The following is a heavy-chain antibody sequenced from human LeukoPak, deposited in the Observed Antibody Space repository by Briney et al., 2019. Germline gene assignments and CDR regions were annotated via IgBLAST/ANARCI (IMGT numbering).Heavy chain of an antibody. CDR3: ARFPYYDYVWGSYRYSFDY. Sequence: PSETLSLTCAVYGGSFSGYYWSWIRQPPGKGLEWIGEINHSGSTNYNPSLKCRVTISVDTSKNQFSLKLSSVTAADTAVYYCARFPYYDYVWGSYRYSFDYWGQGTLVTVSS. CDR2: INHSGST. J-gene: IGHJ4*02. CDR1: GGSFSGYY. D-gene: IGHD3-16*02. V-gene: IGHV4-34*01.